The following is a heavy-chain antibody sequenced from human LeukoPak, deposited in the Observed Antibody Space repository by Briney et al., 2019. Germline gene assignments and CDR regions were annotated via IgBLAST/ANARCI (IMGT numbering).Heavy chain of an antibody. CDR2: ISYDGSNE. CDR3: ARGGGFFDY. CDR1: GFTFSTYN. Sequence: GGSLRLSCAASGFTFSTYNMNWVRQAPGKGLEWVALISYDGSNEHYADSVKGRFTISRDNSKNTLYLQVNSLRAEDTAVYYCARGGGFFDYWGQGTLVTVSS. V-gene: IGHV3-30*03. J-gene: IGHJ4*02. D-gene: IGHD3-16*01.